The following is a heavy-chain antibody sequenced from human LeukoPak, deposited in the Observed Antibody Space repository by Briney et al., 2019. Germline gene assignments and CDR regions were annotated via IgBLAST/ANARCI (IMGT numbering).Heavy chain of an antibody. J-gene: IGHJ4*02. CDR2: IYYSGST. D-gene: IGHD3-3*01. CDR1: GGSISSSSFY. CDR3: ASEHYDFWSGYLTPPSNY. V-gene: IGHV4-39*02. Sequence: PSETLSLTCTVSGGSISSSSFYWGWIRQPPGKGLEWIGSIYYSGSTYYNPSLKSRVTISVDTSKNQFSLKLTSVTAADTAVYYCASEHYDFWSGYLTPPSNYWGQGTLATVSS.